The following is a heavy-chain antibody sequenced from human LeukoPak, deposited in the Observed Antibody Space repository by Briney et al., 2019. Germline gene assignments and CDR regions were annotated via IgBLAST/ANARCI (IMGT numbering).Heavy chain of an antibody. CDR1: GGSISGYY. CDR2: IYYSGST. CDR3: ARHGYCSGVTCYSNYYYAMDV. D-gene: IGHD2-15*01. J-gene: IGHJ6*02. V-gene: IGHV4-59*08. Sequence: PSETLSLTCTVSGGSISGYYWSCIRQPPGKGLEWIGYIYYSGSTNYNPSLKSRVTISVDTSKNQFSLKLSSVTAADTAVYYCARHGYCSGVTCYSNYYYAMDVWGQGITVTVSS.